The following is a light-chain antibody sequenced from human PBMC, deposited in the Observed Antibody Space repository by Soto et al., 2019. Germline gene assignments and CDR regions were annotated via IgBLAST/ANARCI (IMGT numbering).Light chain of an antibody. CDR3: SSYTSSSTLV. J-gene: IGLJ2*01. Sequence: QSALTQPASVSGSPGQSITISCTGTSSDVGGYNYVSWYQQHPGKAPKVVIYEVSNRPSWISNRFSGSKSGNTASLTISGLQAEVEADYYCSSYTSSSTLVFGGGTKVTVL. CDR1: SSDVGGYNY. V-gene: IGLV2-14*01. CDR2: EVS.